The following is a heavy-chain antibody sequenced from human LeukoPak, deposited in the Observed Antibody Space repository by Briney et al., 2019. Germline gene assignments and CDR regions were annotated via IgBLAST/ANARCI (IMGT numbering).Heavy chain of an antibody. Sequence: SETLSLTCAVYGGSFSGYYWSWIRQPPGKGLEWIGEINHSGSTNYNPSLKSRVTISVDMSKNQFSLKLSSVTAADTAVYYCARAPRGGYSSSWYLDYWGQGTLVTVSS. V-gene: IGHV4-34*01. CDR2: INHSGST. D-gene: IGHD6-13*01. J-gene: IGHJ4*02. CDR1: GGSFSGYY. CDR3: ARAPRGGYSSSWYLDY.